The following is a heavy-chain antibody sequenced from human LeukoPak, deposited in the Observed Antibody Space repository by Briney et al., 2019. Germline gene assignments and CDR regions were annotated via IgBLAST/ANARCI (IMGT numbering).Heavy chain of an antibody. CDR3: ARVGHGDAPFDY. CDR2: IIPIFGTA. CDR1: GGTFSSYA. D-gene: IGHD4-17*01. V-gene: IGHV1-69*13. J-gene: IGHJ4*02. Sequence: SVKVSCKASGGTFSSYAISWVRQAPGQGLEWMGGIIPIFGTANYAQKFQGRVTITADESTSTAYMELGSLRSEDTAVYYCARVGHGDAPFDYWGQGTLVTVSS.